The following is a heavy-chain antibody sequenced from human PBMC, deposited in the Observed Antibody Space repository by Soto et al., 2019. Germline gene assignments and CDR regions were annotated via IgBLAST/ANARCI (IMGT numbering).Heavy chain of an antibody. CDR3: ARVGIVGATTFDY. CDR2: IYYSGST. D-gene: IGHD1-26*01. V-gene: IGHV4-59*01. J-gene: IGHJ4*02. Sequence: KPSETLSLTCTVSGGSISSYYWSWIRQPPGKGLEWIGYIYYSGSTNYNPSLKSRVTISVDTSKNQFSLKLSSVTAADTAVYYCARVGIVGATTFDYWGQGTLVTVSS. CDR1: GGSISSYY.